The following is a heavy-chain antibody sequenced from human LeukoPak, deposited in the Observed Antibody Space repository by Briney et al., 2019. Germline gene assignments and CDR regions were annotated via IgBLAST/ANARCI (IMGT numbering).Heavy chain of an antibody. D-gene: IGHD3-16*01. J-gene: IGHJ5*02. V-gene: IGHV4-59*01. CDR1: GGSISSYY. Sequence: SETLSLTCTVSGGSISSYYWSWIRQPPGKGLEWIGYIYYSGSTNYNPSLKSRVTISVDTSKNQFSLKLSSVTAADTAVYYCARSLIGCPLPNWFDPWGQGTLVTVSS. CDR3: ARSLIGCPLPNWFDP. CDR2: IYYSGST.